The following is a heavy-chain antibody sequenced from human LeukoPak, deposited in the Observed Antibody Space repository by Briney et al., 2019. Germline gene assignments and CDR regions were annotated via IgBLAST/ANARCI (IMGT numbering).Heavy chain of an antibody. Sequence: PGRSLRLSCAASGFTFDDYAMHWVRQAPGKGLEWVAVISYDGSNKYYADSVKGRFTISRDNSKNTLYLQMNSLRAEDTAVYYCAGAAWLQFAGLDYWGQGTLVTVSS. CDR3: AGAAWLQFAGLDY. J-gene: IGHJ4*02. D-gene: IGHD5-24*01. V-gene: IGHV3-30*04. CDR2: ISYDGSNK. CDR1: GFTFDDYA.